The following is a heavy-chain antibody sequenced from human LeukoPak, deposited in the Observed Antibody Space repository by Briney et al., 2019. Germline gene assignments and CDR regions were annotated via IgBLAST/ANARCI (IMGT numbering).Heavy chain of an antibody. V-gene: IGHV3-21*04. CDR1: GFTFSSYS. J-gene: IGHJ4*02. CDR2: ISSSSSYI. Sequence: GGSLRLSCAASGFTFSSYSMNWVRQAPGKGLEWVSSISSSSSYIYYADSVKGRFTISRDNAKNSLYLQMNSLRAEDTAMYHCARQTGESTNFDNWGQGTLVTVSS. D-gene: IGHD2-2*01. CDR3: ARQTGESTNFDN.